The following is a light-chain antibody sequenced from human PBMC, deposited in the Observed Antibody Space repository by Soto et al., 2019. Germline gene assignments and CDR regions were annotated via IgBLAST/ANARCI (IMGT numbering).Light chain of an antibody. J-gene: IGKJ4*01. CDR1: QDVDSNF. CDR2: GSS. CDR3: HQYYSSIT. V-gene: IGKV3-20*01. Sequence: EIVLTQSPGTLSLSPGERATLSCRASQDVDSNFLAWYQQRPGQAPRLLIYGSSRRATGIPDRFSGSGSGTDSTLTISRVGPEDIAVYFCHQYYSSITFGGGTKVEVK.